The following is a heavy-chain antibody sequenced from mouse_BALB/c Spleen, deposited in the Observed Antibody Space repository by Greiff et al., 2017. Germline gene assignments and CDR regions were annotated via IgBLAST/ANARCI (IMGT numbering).Heavy chain of an antibody. V-gene: IGHV10-1*02. CDR2: IRSKSNNYAT. Sequence: EVQGVESGGGLVQPKGSLKLSCAASGFTFNTYAMNWVRQAPGKGLEWVARIRSKSNNYATYYADSVKDRFTISRDDSQSMLYLQMNNLKTEDTAMYYCVRPSIYYDPWFAYWGQGTLVTVSA. CDR1: GFTFNTYA. CDR3: VRPSIYYDPWFAY. D-gene: IGHD2-4*01. J-gene: IGHJ3*01.